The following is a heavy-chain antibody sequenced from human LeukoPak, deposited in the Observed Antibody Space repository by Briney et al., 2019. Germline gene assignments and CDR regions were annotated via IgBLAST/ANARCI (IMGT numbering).Heavy chain of an antibody. CDR1: GGSISSYY. CDR3: ARGRRGAGYYDSSGYYYFDY. D-gene: IGHD3-22*01. CDR2: IYYSGST. J-gene: IGHJ4*02. Sequence: PSETLSLTCTVSGGSISSYYWSWIRQPPGKGLEWIGYIYYSGSTNYNPSLKSRVTISVDTSKNQFSLKLSSVTAADTAVYYCARGRRGAGYYDSSGYYYFDYWGQGTLVTVSS. V-gene: IGHV4-59*12.